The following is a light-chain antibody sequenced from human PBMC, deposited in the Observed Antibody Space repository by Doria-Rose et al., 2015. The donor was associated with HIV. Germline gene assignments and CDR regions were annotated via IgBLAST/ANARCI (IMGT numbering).Light chain of an antibody. CDR2: QAS. CDR1: QSISNS. V-gene: IGKV1-5*03. J-gene: IGKJ3*01. Sequence: DIQLTQSPSTLSASVGDRVTITCRASQSISNSVAWYQQRPGKVPKLLIYQASGLDSGVPSRFSGSGSGTEFTLTISRLQPDDFATYYCQQANSFPPTFGPGTKVDIK. CDR3: QQANSFPPT.